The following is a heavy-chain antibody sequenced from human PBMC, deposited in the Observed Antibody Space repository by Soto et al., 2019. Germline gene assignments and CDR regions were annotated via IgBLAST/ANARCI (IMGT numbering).Heavy chain of an antibody. Sequence: EVQLVESGGGLVQPGGSLRLSCAASGFTFSSYWMHWVRQAPGKGLVWVSRINSDGSSTSYADSVKGRLTISRDNAKNTLNLQINSLRGEDTAVYYCARASTRQGERDTAMVGHYYYYMAVWGKGTTVTVFS. D-gene: IGHD5-18*01. CDR3: ARASTRQGERDTAMVGHYYYYMAV. V-gene: IGHV3-74*01. CDR2: INSDGSST. J-gene: IGHJ6*03. CDR1: GFTFSSYW.